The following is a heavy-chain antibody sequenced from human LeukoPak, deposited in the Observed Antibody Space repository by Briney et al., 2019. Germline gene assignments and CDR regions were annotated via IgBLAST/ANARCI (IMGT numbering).Heavy chain of an antibody. D-gene: IGHD6-6*01. Sequence: GESLKISCKGSGYRFTSCWIGWVRQMPGKGLEWMGIIYPGDSDTGYSPSFQGQVTISADRSINTAYLQWSSLKASDTAMYYCARPAAARSFYYGMDVWGQGTTVTVSS. CDR1: GYRFTSCW. J-gene: IGHJ6*02. CDR3: ARPAAARSFYYGMDV. CDR2: IYPGDSDT. V-gene: IGHV5-51*01.